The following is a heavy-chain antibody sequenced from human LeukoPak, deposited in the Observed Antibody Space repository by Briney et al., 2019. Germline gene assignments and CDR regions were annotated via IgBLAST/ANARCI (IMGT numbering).Heavy chain of an antibody. D-gene: IGHD4-17*01. CDR3: ARGGDYRFDY. J-gene: IGHJ4*02. Sequence: PSGTLSLTCAVSGGSISSGSWWGWIRQPPGKWLEWIGEIHHSGSTNYNPSLESRVTLSVDKSKNQLSLRLTSVTAADTAVYYCARGGDYRFDYWGQGTLVTVSS. V-gene: IGHV4-4*02. CDR1: GGSISSGSW. CDR2: IHHSGST.